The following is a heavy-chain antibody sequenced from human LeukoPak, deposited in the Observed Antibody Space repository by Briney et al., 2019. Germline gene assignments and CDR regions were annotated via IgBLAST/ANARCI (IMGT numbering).Heavy chain of an antibody. D-gene: IGHD3-22*01. V-gene: IGHV4-61*01. J-gene: IGHJ4*02. CDR3: ARVPNYFDSSGYYYGAYYFDY. CDR2: VYYSGST. CDR1: GGSVSSGSYY. Sequence: SETLSLTCTVSGGSVSSGSYYWSWIRQSPGTGLEWIGYVYYSGSTHNNPSLKSRVTMSVDTSKNQFSLKLSSVTAADTAIYYCARVPNYFDSSGYYYGAYYFDYWGQGTLVTVSS.